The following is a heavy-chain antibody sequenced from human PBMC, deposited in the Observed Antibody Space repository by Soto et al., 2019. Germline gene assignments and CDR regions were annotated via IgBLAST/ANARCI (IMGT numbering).Heavy chain of an antibody. D-gene: IGHD3-10*01. J-gene: IGHJ3*02. Sequence: VPTPVNPTQTLTLTCTFSAFPLSTSGVGVGWIRQPPGKALEWLALIYWDDDKRYSPSLKSRLTITKDTSKNQVVLTMTNMDPVDTATYYCAHRLGFGDLAAFDIWGQGTMVTVS. CDR3: AHRLGFGDLAAFDI. CDR2: IYWDDDK. V-gene: IGHV2-5*02. CDR1: AFPLSTSGVG.